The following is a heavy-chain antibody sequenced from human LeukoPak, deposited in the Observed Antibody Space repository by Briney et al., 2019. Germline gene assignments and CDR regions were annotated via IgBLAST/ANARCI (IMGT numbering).Heavy chain of an antibody. V-gene: IGHV3-7*01. J-gene: IGHJ4*02. D-gene: IGHD2-2*01. CDR3: TTRGIVVVPAAMGGDY. Sequence: QTGGSLRLSCAASGFTFSSYWLSWVRQAPGKGLEWVANIKQDGSEKYYVDSLKGRFTISRDNAKNSLYLQMNSLRAEDTAVYYCTTRGIVVVPAAMGGDYWGQGTLVTVSS. CDR2: IKQDGSEK. CDR1: GFTFSSYW.